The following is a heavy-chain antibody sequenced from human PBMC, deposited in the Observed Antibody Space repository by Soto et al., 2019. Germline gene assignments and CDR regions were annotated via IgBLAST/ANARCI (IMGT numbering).Heavy chain of an antibody. CDR1: GYTFTSYD. D-gene: IGHD3-9*01. J-gene: IGHJ6*03. CDR2: MNPNSGNT. Sequence: GPVKVSCKASGYTFTSYDINWVRQATGQGLEWMGWMNPNSGNTGYAQKFQGRVTMTRNTSISTAYMELSSLRSEDTAVYYCARGLGDILTGYHQNYYYYMDVWGKGTTVTVSS. V-gene: IGHV1-8*01. CDR3: ARGLGDILTGYHQNYYYYMDV.